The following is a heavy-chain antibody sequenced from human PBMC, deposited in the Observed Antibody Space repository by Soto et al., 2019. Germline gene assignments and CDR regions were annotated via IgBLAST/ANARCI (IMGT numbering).Heavy chain of an antibody. CDR3: ARQIYDSDTGPNFQYYFDS. Sequence: GESLKISCKGSGYSFAGYWITWVRQRPGKGLEWMGRIDPSDSQTYYSPSFRGHVTISATKSITTVFLQWSSLRASDTAMYYCARQIYDSDTGPNFQYYFDSWGQGTPVTVSS. V-gene: IGHV5-10-1*01. J-gene: IGHJ4*02. CDR2: IDPSDSQT. CDR1: GYSFAGYW. D-gene: IGHD3-22*01.